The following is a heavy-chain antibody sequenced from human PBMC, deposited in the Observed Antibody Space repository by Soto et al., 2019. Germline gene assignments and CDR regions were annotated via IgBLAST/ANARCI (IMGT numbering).Heavy chain of an antibody. D-gene: IGHD4-17*01. CDR3: AKSATVTRN. CDR1: GFTFTDYA. Sequence: EVQLLESGGGLTQPGGSLRLSCTASGFTFTDYAMHWVRQVPGKGLEWVSGITGSGLTTYYSHFAKVRFTISRDNSKNTLFLQMNSLRDEDSAIYYCAKSATVTRNWGQGAQVTVAA. CDR2: ITGSGLTT. J-gene: IGHJ4*02. V-gene: IGHV3-23*01.